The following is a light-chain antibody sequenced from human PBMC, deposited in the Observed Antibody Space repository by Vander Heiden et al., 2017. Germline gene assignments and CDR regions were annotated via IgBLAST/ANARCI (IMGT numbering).Light chain of an antibody. J-gene: IGLJ2*01. Sequence: SYELTQPLSVSVALGQTARITCGGNNIGSKNVHWYQQRPGQAPGRVIYRDSNRPSGIPERFSGSNSGNTATLTISRAQAGDEADYYCQVWDTRTVGCGGGTKL. CDR3: QVWDTRTVG. CDR1: NIGSKN. CDR2: RDS. V-gene: IGLV3-9*01.